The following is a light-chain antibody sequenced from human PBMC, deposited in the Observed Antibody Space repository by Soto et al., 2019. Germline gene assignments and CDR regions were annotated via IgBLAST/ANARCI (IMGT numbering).Light chain of an antibody. CDR3: AAWDDSLNGHV. Sequence: QSVLTQPPSVSGTPGQRVTISCSGSSSNIGSNSVNWFQQLPGTAPKPRISVTDQRPSGVPDRFSGSKSGTSASLAISGLQSEDEADYYCAAWDDSLNGHVFGAGTKLTVL. CDR1: SSNIGSNS. V-gene: IGLV1-44*01. J-gene: IGLJ1*01. CDR2: VTD.